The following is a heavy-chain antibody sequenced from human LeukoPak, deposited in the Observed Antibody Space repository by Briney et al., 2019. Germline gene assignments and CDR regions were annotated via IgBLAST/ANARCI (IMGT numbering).Heavy chain of an antibody. Sequence: PGGSLRLSCAASGFTFSSYAMSWVRQAPGKGLEWVSAISGSGGRTYYADSVKGRFTISRDNSKNTLYLQMNSLRAEDTAVYYCAKDYGDGNSFWAMMEPRGHDYWGQGTLVTVSS. CDR1: GFTFSSYA. CDR2: ISGSGGRT. J-gene: IGHJ4*02. D-gene: IGHD4-23*01. CDR3: AKDYGDGNSFWAMMEPRGHDY. V-gene: IGHV3-23*01.